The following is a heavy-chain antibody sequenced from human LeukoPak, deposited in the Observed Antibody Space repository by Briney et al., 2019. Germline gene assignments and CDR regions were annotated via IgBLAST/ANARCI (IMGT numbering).Heavy chain of an antibody. V-gene: IGHV4-39*07. CDR3: ARDLHTIFTGGNWFDP. CDR1: GGSISSSSYY. CDR2: IYYSGST. D-gene: IGHD3-3*01. J-gene: IGHJ5*02. Sequence: SETLSLTCTVSGGSISSSSYYWGWIRQPPGKGLEWIGSIYYSGSTYYNPSLKSRVTISVDTSKNQFSLKLSSVTAADTAVYYCARDLHTIFTGGNWFDPWGQGTLVTVSS.